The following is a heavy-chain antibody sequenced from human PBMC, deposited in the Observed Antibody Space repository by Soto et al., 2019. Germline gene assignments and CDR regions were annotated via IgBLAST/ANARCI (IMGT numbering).Heavy chain of an antibody. Sequence: GGSLRLSCAASGFTFDDYTMHWVRQAPGKGLEWVSLISWDGGSTYYADSVKGRFTISRDNSKNSLYLQMNSLRTEDTALYYCAKGGRKYDFWSGYDYWGQGTLVTVSS. CDR1: GFTFDDYT. CDR2: ISWDGGST. J-gene: IGHJ4*02. D-gene: IGHD3-3*01. CDR3: AKGGRKYDFWSGYDY. V-gene: IGHV3-43*01.